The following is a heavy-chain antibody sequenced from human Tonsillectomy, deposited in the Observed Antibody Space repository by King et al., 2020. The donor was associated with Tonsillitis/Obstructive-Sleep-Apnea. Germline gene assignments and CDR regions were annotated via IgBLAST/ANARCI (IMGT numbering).Heavy chain of an antibody. CDR2: IRQHGSEK. CDR3: AREYCSGGSCYRIFDC. J-gene: IGHJ4*02. CDR1: GFTFSRYS. D-gene: IGHD2-15*01. Sequence: VQLVESGGGLVQPGGSLRLSCAASGFTFSRYSMSWVRQAPGKGLEWVANIRQHGSEKYYVDSVKGRLTVSRDDAMNSLDLQMNSLRAEDTAVYFCAREYCSGGSCYRIFDCWGRGTLVTVSS. V-gene: IGHV3-7*04.